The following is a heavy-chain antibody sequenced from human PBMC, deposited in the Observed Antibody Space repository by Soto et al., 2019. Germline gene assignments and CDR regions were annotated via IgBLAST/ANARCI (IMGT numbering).Heavy chain of an antibody. V-gene: IGHV4-34*01. CDR2: INHSGST. J-gene: IGHJ4*02. CDR1: GGSFSGYY. CDR3: AREGYY. Sequence: PSETLSLTCAVYGGSFSGYYWSWIRQPPGKGLEWIGEINHSGSTNYNPSLKSRVTISVDTSKNQFSLKLSSVTAADTAVHYCAREGYYWGQGTLVTVSS.